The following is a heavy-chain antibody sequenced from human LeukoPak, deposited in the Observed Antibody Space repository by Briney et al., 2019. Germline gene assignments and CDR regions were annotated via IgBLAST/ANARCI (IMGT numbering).Heavy chain of an antibody. D-gene: IGHD6-19*01. J-gene: IGHJ4*02. CDR1: GFTFSSYN. Sequence: GGSLRLSYAASGFTFSSYNMNWVRQAPGKGLEWVSSISGSSSYIYYADSVKGRFTISRGNAKNSLYLQMNSLRAEDTAVYYCARDRITVAATGTSFDYWGQGTLVTVSS. CDR3: ARDRITVAATGTSFDY. V-gene: IGHV3-21*01. CDR2: ISGSSSYI.